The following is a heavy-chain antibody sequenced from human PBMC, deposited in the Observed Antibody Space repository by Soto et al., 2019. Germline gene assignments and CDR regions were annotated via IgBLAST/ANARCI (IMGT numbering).Heavy chain of an antibody. D-gene: IGHD1-26*01. CDR3: ARVPGSTTRDFDS. J-gene: IGHJ4*02. V-gene: IGHV5-51*01. Sequence: GESLKISCKGSGYSFTSYWIGWVRQMPGKGLEWMGIIYPGDSDTRYSPPFQGQVTISVDKSISTAYLQWSSLKASDTAMYYCARVPGSTTRDFDSWGRGTLVTVSS. CDR2: IYPGDSDT. CDR1: GYSFTSYW.